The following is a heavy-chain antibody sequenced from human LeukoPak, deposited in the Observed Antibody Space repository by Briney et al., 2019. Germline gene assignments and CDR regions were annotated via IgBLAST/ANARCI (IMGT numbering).Heavy chain of an antibody. CDR1: GGSISSGSYY. CDR2: IYTSGST. V-gene: IGHV4-61*02. Sequence: PSQTLSLTCTVSGGSISSGSYYWSWIRQPAGKGLEWIGRIYTSGSTNYNPSLKSRVTISVDTSKNQFSLKLSSVTAADTAVYYCARGPLGSLHTIFGVVISPTDQDYWGQGTLVTVSS. J-gene: IGHJ4*02. D-gene: IGHD3-3*01. CDR3: ARGPLGSLHTIFGVVISPTDQDY.